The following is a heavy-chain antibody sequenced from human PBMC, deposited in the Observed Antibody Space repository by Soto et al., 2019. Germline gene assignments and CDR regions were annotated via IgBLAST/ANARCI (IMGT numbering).Heavy chain of an antibody. Sequence: SETLSLTCAVYGGSLSGYYWSWIRQPPGKGLEWIGEINHSGSTNYNPSLKSRVTISVDTSKNQFSLKLSSVTAADTAVYYCARVSSLYDFWSGSAYYYYMDVWGKGASVTVSS. CDR1: GGSLSGYY. J-gene: IGHJ6*03. V-gene: IGHV4-34*01. CDR2: INHSGST. CDR3: ARVSSLYDFWSGSAYYYYMDV. D-gene: IGHD3-3*01.